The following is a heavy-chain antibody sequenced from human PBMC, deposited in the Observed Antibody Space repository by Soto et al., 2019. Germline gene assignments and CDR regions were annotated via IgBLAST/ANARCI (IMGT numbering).Heavy chain of an antibody. D-gene: IGHD1-26*01. CDR3: ARDDEGGSDCDLGY. V-gene: IGHV3-30-3*01. CDR1: GFTFSSYI. J-gene: IGHJ4*02. Sequence: QAQLVESGGGVVQPGRSLRLSCAASGFTFSSYIMHSVRQTPGKGLEWMTFISHDGNNKYYADSVKGRFTISRDNSENTLYLQMDSLRAEDTAVYYCARDDEGGSDCDLGYWGQGTLVTVSS. CDR2: ISHDGNNK.